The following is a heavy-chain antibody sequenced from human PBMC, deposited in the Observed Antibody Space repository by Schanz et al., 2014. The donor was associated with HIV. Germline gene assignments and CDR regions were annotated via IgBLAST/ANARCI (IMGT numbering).Heavy chain of an antibody. Sequence: QVQLQESGPGLVKPSQTLSLTCTVSSGSISSGGYYWSWIRQHPGKGLEWIGYIYYSGNTYYNPAHKSRVTMSIDTSKSQFSLKLSSVTAADTAVYYCARGRGYSYGYDFWGQGTLVTVSS. CDR1: SGSISSGGYY. CDR3: ARGRGYSYGYDF. J-gene: IGHJ4*02. D-gene: IGHD5-18*01. V-gene: IGHV4-31*03. CDR2: IYYSGNT.